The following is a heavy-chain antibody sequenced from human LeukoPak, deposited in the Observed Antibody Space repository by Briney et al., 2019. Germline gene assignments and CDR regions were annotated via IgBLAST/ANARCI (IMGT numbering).Heavy chain of an antibody. D-gene: IGHD6-19*01. CDR1: GYRFTNYW. Sequence: GESLKISCKASGYRFTNYWISWVRHMPGKGLEWMGTIDPTDSYTKYSPSFEGRVTFSSDKSITTVHLQWRSLRAADTAIYYCARASSGWSRYLDYWGQGTLVTVSS. J-gene: IGHJ4*02. V-gene: IGHV5-10-1*01. CDR3: ARASSGWSRYLDY. CDR2: IDPTDSYT.